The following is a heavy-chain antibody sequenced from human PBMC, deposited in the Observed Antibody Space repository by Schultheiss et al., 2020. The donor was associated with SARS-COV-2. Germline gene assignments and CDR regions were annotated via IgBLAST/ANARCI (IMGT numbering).Heavy chain of an antibody. J-gene: IGHJ4*02. Sequence: GGSLRLSCAASGFTFSSYAMHWVRQAPGKGLEWVSSISSSSSYIYYADSVKGRFTISRDNAKNSLYLQVNSLRAEDTAVYYCARHSYGTIDYWGQGTLVTVSS. CDR1: GFTFSSYA. CDR3: ARHSYGTIDY. CDR2: ISSSSSYI. D-gene: IGHD5-18*01. V-gene: IGHV3-21*01.